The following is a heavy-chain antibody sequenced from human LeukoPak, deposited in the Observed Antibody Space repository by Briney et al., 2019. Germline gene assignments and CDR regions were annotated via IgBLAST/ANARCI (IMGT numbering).Heavy chain of an antibody. D-gene: IGHD3-10*01. Sequence: PGRSLRLSCAASGFTFSSYAMHWVRQAPGKGLEWVAVISYDGSNKYYADSVKGRFTISRDNSKNTLYLQMNSLRAEDTAVYYCAKSSPSYYGSGSYDYWGQGTLVTVSS. CDR1: GFTFSSYA. CDR2: ISYDGSNK. J-gene: IGHJ4*02. V-gene: IGHV3-30*04. CDR3: AKSSPSYYGSGSYDY.